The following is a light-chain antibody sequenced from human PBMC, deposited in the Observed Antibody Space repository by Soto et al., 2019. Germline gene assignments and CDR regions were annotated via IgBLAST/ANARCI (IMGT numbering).Light chain of an antibody. V-gene: IGKV1-5*01. J-gene: IGKJ1*01. Sequence: DIQMTQSPSTLSASVGDRVTITCRASQSLNSLLAWYQQKPGRAPKLLIYDASTLESGVPSRFSGSGSGTEFTLTIISLQSDDFATYYCQQYNSHSSWTLGQGTKLDIK. CDR3: QQYNSHSSWT. CDR2: DAS. CDR1: QSLNSL.